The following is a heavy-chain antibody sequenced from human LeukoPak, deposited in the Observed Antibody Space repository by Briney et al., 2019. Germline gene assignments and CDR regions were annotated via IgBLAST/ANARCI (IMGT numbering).Heavy chain of an antibody. Sequence: PSQTLSLTCTVSGGSISSGSYYWSCIRQPARKGLEWIGRIYTSGSTNYNPSLKSRVTISVDTSKNQFSLKLSSVTAADTAVYYCARPGPDTRDAFDIWGQGTMVTVSS. CDR3: ARPGPDTRDAFDI. CDR1: GGSISSGSYY. J-gene: IGHJ3*02. D-gene: IGHD1-14*01. V-gene: IGHV4-61*02. CDR2: IYTSGST.